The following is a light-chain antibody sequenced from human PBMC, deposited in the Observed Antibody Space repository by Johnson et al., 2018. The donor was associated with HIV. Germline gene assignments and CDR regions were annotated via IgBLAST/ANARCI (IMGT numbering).Light chain of an antibody. CDR2: DND. CDR3: ATWDASLSANV. CDR1: TSNIGDHS. J-gene: IGLJ1*01. V-gene: IGLV1-51*02. Sequence: QAVLTQPPSVSAAPGRWVTVSCSGTTSNIGDHSVSWFQHLPGAAPKLLIYDNDRRPSGVPDRFSGSKSAASATLDITGLQSGDEGDYYCATWDASLSANVFVPGPQVTVL.